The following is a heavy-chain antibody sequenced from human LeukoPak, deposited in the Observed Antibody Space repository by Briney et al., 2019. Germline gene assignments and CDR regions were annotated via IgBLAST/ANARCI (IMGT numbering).Heavy chain of an antibody. CDR2: INPNSGGT. V-gene: IGHV1-2*02. J-gene: IGHJ4*02. CDR3: ARDSGYSSSWYLPYFDY. Sequence: GASVKVSRKASGYTFTGYYMHWVRQAPGQGLEWMGWINPNSGGTNYAQKFQGRVTMTRDTSISTAYMELSRLRSDDTAVYYCARDSGYSSSWYLPYFDYWGQGTLVTVSS. CDR1: GYTFTGYY. D-gene: IGHD6-13*01.